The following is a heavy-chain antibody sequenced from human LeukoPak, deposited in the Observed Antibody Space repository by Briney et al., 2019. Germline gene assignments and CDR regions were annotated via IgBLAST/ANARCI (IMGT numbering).Heavy chain of an antibody. V-gene: IGHV3-49*04. CDR1: GFTFADYA. CDR3: TRVVAGLHLSYYFDY. CDR2: IRIKAYGGRT. Sequence: GGSLRLSCTASGFTFADYAISWVRQAPGEGLEWVGFIRIKAYGGRTEYAASVKGRFTISRDDSKSIAYLQMNSLKTEDTAVYYCTRVVAGLHLSYYFDYWGQATLVTVSS. J-gene: IGHJ4*02. D-gene: IGHD6-19*01.